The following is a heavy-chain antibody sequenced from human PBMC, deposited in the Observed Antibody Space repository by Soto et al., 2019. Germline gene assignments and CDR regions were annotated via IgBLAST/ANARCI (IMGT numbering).Heavy chain of an antibody. J-gene: IGHJ4*02. Sequence: XXTLSLTCTVSCGSIISYYWSWIRQPPGKGMEWIGXLYYSXSTNYKQSLKXXVTISVDTXKNQLSLKLSSVNDADKDVYYCARLEQWLVFDYWGKGTLVTVYS. D-gene: IGHD6-19*01. V-gene: IGHV4-59*08. CDR3: ARLEQWLVFDY. CDR2: LYYSXST. CDR1: CGSIISYY.